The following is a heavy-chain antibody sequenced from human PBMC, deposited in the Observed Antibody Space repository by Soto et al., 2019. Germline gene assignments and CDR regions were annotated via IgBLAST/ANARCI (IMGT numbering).Heavy chain of an antibody. CDR3: AKGGSHLLWYFDL. J-gene: IGHJ2*01. CDR2: ISWNSGSI. Sequence: PVGSLRLSCAASGFTFDDYAMHRVRQAPGKGLEWVSGISWNSGSIGYADSVKGRFTISRDNAKNSLYLQMNSLRAEDTALYYCAKGGSHLLWYFDLWGRGTLVTVSS. V-gene: IGHV3-9*01. CDR1: GFTFDDYA. D-gene: IGHD1-26*01.